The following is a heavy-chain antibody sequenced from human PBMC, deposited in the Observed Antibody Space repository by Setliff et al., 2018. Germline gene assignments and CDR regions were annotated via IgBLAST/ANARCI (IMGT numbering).Heavy chain of an antibody. Sequence: ASVKVSCKASGYTFSSHGISWVRQAPGQGHEWMGWISAYNGNTNYAQKLQDRVTIIRDTSASTAYMELSSLRSEDTAVYYCARDVSPYGSGNYYVINWFDPWGQGTLVTVSS. J-gene: IGHJ5*02. CDR1: GYTFSSHG. CDR2: ISAYNGNT. V-gene: IGHV1-18*01. D-gene: IGHD3-10*01. CDR3: ARDVSPYGSGNYYVINWFDP.